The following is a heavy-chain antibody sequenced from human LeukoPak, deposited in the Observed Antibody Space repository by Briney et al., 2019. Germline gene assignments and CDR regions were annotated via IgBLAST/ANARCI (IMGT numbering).Heavy chain of an antibody. CDR3: ARAYGGNYPFDY. V-gene: IGHV1-2*06. CDR2: INPKSGGT. J-gene: IGHJ4*02. CDR1: GYSFAEYY. Sequence: ASVKVSCKASGYSFAEYYIHWVRQAPGQGLEWMGRINPKSGGTDYVQNFQGRVTMTRDTSITTAYMELSSLRSDDTAVYYCARAYGGNYPFDYWGQGTLVTVSS. D-gene: IGHD4-23*01.